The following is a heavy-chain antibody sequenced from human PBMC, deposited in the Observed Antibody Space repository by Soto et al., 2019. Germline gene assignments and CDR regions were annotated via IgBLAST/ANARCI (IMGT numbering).Heavy chain of an antibody. CDR3: ARDKDRPQLGGNYYYIMDV. D-gene: IGHD3-3*02. Sequence: QVQVEQSGAEVKKPGSSVKVSCKASGGTFSTADISWVRQAPGQGLEWMGGIMPIFRTANYAQKFQGRVTITADESTTTAYLELRSLRSEDTAVYYCARDKDRPQLGGNYYYIMDVWGQGTTVTVSS. J-gene: IGHJ6*02. V-gene: IGHV1-69*12. CDR1: GGTFSTAD. CDR2: IMPIFRTA.